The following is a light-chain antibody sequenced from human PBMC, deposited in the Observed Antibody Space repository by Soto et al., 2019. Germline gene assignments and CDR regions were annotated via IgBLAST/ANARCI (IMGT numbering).Light chain of an antibody. J-gene: IGKJ2*01. CDR2: GTS. CDR3: QQYGNSPYT. V-gene: IGKV3-20*01. Sequence: EIVLTQSPGTLSLSPGERATLSCRASQSVSSSYLVWYQQKPGQAPRLLIYGTSSRATGIPDRFSGSGSGTDITLTISRLEPEDFAVYYFQQYGNSPYTFGHGTNLEIK. CDR1: QSVSSSY.